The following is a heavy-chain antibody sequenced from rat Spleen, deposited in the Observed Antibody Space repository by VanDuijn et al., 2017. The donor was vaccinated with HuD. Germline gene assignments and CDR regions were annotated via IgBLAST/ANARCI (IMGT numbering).Heavy chain of an antibody. V-gene: IGHV5-17*01. J-gene: IGHJ3*01. CDR3: ARYGSFDNWFAY. CDR2: IIYDGTNT. CDR1: GFTFSDYG. D-gene: IGHD1-12*02. Sequence: EVQLVPSGGGLVQPGKSLKLSCAALGFTFSDYGMAWVRQAPEKGLEWVANIIYDGTNTYYRDSVKGRFTISRDNAKSILYLQMDSLRSEDTATYYCARYGSFDNWFAYWGQGTLVTVSS.